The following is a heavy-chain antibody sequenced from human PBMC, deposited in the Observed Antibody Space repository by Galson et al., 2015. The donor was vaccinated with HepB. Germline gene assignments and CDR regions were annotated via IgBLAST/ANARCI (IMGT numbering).Heavy chain of an antibody. CDR2: IYTSGST. D-gene: IGHD2-21*02. J-gene: IGHJ4*02. CDR3: ARDLCGGDCLLDY. Sequence: TLSLTYTVSGGSISSGSYYWSWIRQPAGKGLEWIGRIYTSGSTNYNPSLKSRVTISVDTSKNQFSLRLSSVTAADTAVYYCARDLCGGDCLLDYWGQGTLVTVSS. V-gene: IGHV4-61*02. CDR1: GGSISSGSYY.